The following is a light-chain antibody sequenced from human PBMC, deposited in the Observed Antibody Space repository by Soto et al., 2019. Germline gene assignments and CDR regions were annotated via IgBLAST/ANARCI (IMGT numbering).Light chain of an antibody. Sequence: EIVMTQSPATLSVSPGERATLSCRASQSVSSNLAWYQQKPGQAPRLLIYGASTRATSIPGRFSGSGSGTEFTLTISSLQSEDFAVYYCQQYNNWPWTFGQGTKVDIK. J-gene: IGKJ1*01. V-gene: IGKV3-15*01. CDR2: GAS. CDR3: QQYNNWPWT. CDR1: QSVSSN.